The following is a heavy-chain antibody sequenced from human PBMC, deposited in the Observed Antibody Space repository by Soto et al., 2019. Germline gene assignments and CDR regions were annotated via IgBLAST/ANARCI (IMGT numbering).Heavy chain of an antibody. Sequence: QVQLVESGGGFFNPGGSLRLSCAASGFTFSDYYMSWIRQAPGKGLEWVSYISSSGSTIYYADSVKGRFTISRDNAKNSLYLQMNSLRAEDTAVYYWSRDNRHSYGQTDYWGQGTLVTVS. CDR2: ISSSGSTI. CDR3: SRDNRHSYGQTDY. D-gene: IGHD5-18*01. J-gene: IGHJ4*02. CDR1: GFTFSDYY. V-gene: IGHV3-11*01.